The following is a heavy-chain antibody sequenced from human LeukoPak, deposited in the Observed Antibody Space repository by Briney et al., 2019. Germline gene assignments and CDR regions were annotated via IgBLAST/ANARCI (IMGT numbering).Heavy chain of an antibody. V-gene: IGHV4-38-2*01. Sequence: SETLSLTCAVSGYSISSGYYWGWIRQPPGKGLEWIGSIYHSGSTYYNPSLKSRVTISVDTSKSQFSLKLSSVTAADTAVYYCARFSCSSTSCYRFDYWGQGTLVTVSS. CDR2: IYHSGST. CDR3: ARFSCSSTSCYRFDY. J-gene: IGHJ4*02. D-gene: IGHD2-2*01. CDR1: GYSISSGYY.